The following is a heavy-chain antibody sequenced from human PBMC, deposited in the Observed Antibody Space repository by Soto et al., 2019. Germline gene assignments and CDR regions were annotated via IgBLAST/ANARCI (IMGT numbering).Heavy chain of an antibody. J-gene: IGHJ4*02. V-gene: IGHV4-59*08. CDR2: MSNSGST. CDR3: ARHYCSGGGCYYFDN. Sequence: SGTLSLTCTVSGGSISSYHWSWIRQPPGKGLEWIGYMSNSGSTNYNPSPKSRVTISVDTSKNQFSLKLSSVTAADTAVYYCARHYCSGGGCYYFDNWGQGTLVTVSS. CDR1: GGSISSYH. D-gene: IGHD2-15*01.